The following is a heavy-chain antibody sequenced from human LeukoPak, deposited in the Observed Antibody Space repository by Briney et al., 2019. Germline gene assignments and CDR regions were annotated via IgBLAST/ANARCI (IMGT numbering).Heavy chain of an antibody. CDR2: ISWNSGSI. CDR3: AKDTQQLSYYYYYGMDV. J-gene: IGHJ6*02. V-gene: IGHV3-9*01. Sequence: GSSLRLSCAASGFTFDDYAMHWVRQAPGKGLEGVSGISWNSGSIGYADSVKGRFTISRDNAKNSLYLQMNSLRAEDTALYYCAKDTQQLSYYYYYGMDVWGQGTTVTVSS. D-gene: IGHD6-13*01. CDR1: GFTFDDYA.